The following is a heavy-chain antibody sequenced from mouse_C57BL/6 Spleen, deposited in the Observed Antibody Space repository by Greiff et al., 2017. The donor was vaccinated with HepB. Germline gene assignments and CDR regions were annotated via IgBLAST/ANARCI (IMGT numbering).Heavy chain of an antibody. CDR3: ARMARTIN. V-gene: IGHV5-6-3*01. Sequence: EVKLVESGEGLVQPGGSLKLSCAASGFTFSSYGMSWVRQTPDTRLELVATINSNGGSTYYPDSVKGRFTISRDNAKNTLYLQMSSLKYEDTAMYYCARMARTINWGQGTTLTGAS. CDR2: INSNGGST. CDR1: GFTFSSYG. J-gene: IGHJ2*01.